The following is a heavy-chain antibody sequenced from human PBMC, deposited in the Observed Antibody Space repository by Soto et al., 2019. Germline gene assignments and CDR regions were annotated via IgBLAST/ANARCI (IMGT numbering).Heavy chain of an antibody. CDR1: GGTFSSYA. J-gene: IGHJ4*02. CDR3: ARDLSLVYATTGNYFDY. CDR2: IIPIFGTA. D-gene: IGHD2-8*01. V-gene: IGHV1-69*06. Sequence: QVQLVQSGAEVMKPGSSVKVSCKASGGTFSSYAISWVRQAPGQGLEWMGGIIPIFGTANYAQKFQGRVTITADKSTSTAYMELSSLRSEDTAVYYCARDLSLVYATTGNYFDYWGQGTLVTVSS.